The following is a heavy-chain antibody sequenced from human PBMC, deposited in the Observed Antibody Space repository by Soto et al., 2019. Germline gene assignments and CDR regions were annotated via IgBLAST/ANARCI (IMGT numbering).Heavy chain of an antibody. CDR2: VNPILAMS. CDR1: GDTFSFYT. J-gene: IGHJ4*02. CDR3: ATSYGSGSSPFAY. V-gene: IGHV1-69*02. D-gene: IGHD3-10*01. Sequence: QVQLVQSGAEVKKPGSSVKVSCKASGDTFSFYTLNWVRQAPGQGFEWVGRVNPILAMSSSAHKFQGRVPIFADKSTGTASMELRSLRSADTAVYYFATSYGSGSSPFAYWGQGTLVTVSS.